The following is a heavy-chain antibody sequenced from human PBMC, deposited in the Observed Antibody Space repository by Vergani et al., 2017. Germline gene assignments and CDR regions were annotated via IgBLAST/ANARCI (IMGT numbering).Heavy chain of an antibody. CDR3: AKNPGISTTRHYYARDV. Sequence: LEESGGGSVKPGGSLRLSCAASGFKFSDHYMSWIRQAPGKGLEWVSHISPGASTVSYTDSVTGRFTVSRDNDTNSLTLDMTTLRVEDTAFYYCAKNPGISTTRHYYARDVWGQGTTVTVSS. CDR2: ISPGASTV. D-gene: IGHD1-14*01. J-gene: IGHJ6*02. V-gene: IGHV3-11*04. CDR1: GFKFSDHY.